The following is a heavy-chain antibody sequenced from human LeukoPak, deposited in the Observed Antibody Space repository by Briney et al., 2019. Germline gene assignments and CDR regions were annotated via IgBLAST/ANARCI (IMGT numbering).Heavy chain of an antibody. Sequence: SETLSLTCTVSGYSINGGYYWGWIRQPPGKGLEGIGSIYHSGSTYYDPSLKSRVTISVDTSKNQFSLKLSSVTAADTAVYYGASIERRSFSRTDPQRFVVSPYYFDYWGQGTLVTVSS. CDR2: IYHSGST. CDR1: GYSINGGYY. D-gene: IGHD1-1*01. V-gene: IGHV4-38-2*02. J-gene: IGHJ4*02. CDR3: ASIERRSFSRTDPQRFVVSPYYFDY.